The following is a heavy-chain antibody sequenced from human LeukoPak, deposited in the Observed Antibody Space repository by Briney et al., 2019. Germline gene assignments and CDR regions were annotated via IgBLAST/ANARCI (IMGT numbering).Heavy chain of an antibody. J-gene: IGHJ3*02. D-gene: IGHD3-22*01. CDR2: IYYSGST. CDR3: ARWYYYDSSGIRSALDI. V-gene: IGHV4-39*01. Sequence: PSETLSLTCTVSGGSISSSSYYWGWIRQPPGKGLEWIGSIYYSGSTYYNPSLKSRVTISVDTSKNQFSLKLSSVTAADTAVYYCARWYYYDSSGIRSALDIWGQGTMVTVSS. CDR1: GGSISSSSYY.